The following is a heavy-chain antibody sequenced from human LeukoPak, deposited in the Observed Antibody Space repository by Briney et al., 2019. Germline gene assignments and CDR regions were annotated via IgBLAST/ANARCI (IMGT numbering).Heavy chain of an antibody. V-gene: IGHV4-59*08. CDR1: GGSISSHL. Sequence: PSETLSLTCTVSGGSISSHLWNWIRQTPGKGLEWLGRISYSGSTIYNPSLKSRITISVDTSKDQFSLKPSSVTAADTAVYYCARRQNEAAGYADNGNLLDPWGQGTLVTVSP. J-gene: IGHJ5*02. CDR3: ARRQNEAAGYADNGNLLDP. D-gene: IGHD4-17*01. CDR2: ISYSGST.